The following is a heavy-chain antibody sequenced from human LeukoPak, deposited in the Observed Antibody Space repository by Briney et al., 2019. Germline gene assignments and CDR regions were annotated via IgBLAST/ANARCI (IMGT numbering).Heavy chain of an antibody. Sequence: GGSLELSCVASGFTFSGSAFQWFRKAPGKGLEWVSSISSSSSYIYYADSVKGRFTISRDNAKSSLYLQMNSLRAEDTAVYYCANGGIDSYASAPSPLSPNYYYMDVWGKGTTVTVSS. CDR3: ANGGIDSYASAPSPLSPNYYYMDV. J-gene: IGHJ6*03. CDR1: GFTFSGSA. D-gene: IGHD5-18*01. V-gene: IGHV3-21*01. CDR2: ISSSSSYI.